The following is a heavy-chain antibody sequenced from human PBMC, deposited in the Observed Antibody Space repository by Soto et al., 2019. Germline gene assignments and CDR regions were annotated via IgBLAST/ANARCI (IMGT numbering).Heavy chain of an antibody. Sequence: GGSLRLSCAASGFTFSNAWMNWVRQAPGKGLEWVGRIKSKTDGGTTDYAAPVKGRFTISRDDSKNTLYLQMNSLKTEDTAVYYCTTRTSQLVKSLEYYFDYWGQGTLVTVSS. J-gene: IGHJ4*02. CDR3: TTRTSQLVKSLEYYFDY. CDR1: GFTFSNAW. D-gene: IGHD6-13*01. V-gene: IGHV3-15*07. CDR2: IKSKTDGGTT.